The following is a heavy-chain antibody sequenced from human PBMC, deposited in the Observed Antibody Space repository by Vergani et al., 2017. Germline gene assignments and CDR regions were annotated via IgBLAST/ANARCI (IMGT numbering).Heavy chain of an antibody. CDR2: ISYDGSNK. J-gene: IGHJ6*03. CDR1: GFTFSSYS. Sequence: VQLVESGGGLVKPGGSLRLSCAASGFTFSSYSMNWVRQAPGKGLEWVAVISYDGSNKYYANSVKGRFTISRDNSKNTLYLQMNSLRAEDTAVYYCARGVDRKLERLYYYYYMDVWGKGTTVTVSS. CDR3: ARGVDRKLERLYYYYYMDV. D-gene: IGHD1-1*01. V-gene: IGHV3-30*03.